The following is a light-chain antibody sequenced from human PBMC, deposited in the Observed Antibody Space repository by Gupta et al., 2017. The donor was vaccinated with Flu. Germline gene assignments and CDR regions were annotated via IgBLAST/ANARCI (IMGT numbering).Light chain of an antibody. CDR3: HTGATAGNWV. CDR2: LNSDESN. J-gene: IGLJ3*02. V-gene: IGLV4-69*01. Sequence: QLVLTQSPSASASLGASVKLTCTLSSGHSRNTIAWHQQRPEKGPRYLMKLNSDESNKKGGGMPDRFSGSNSGAERSLTISRLQEEEDADYYCHTGATAGNWVFGGGTTLTVL. CDR1: SGHSRNT.